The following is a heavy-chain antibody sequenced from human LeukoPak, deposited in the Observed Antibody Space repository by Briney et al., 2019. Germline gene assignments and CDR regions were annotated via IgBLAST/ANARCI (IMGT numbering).Heavy chain of an antibody. V-gene: IGHV3-30-3*01. CDR3: ASDWADAFDI. J-gene: IGHJ3*02. D-gene: IGHD7-27*01. Sequence: GGSLRLSCAASGFTFSSYAMHWVRQAPGKGLEWVAVISYDGSNKYYADSVKGRFTISRDNSKNTLYLQMNSLRAEDTAVYYCASDWADAFDIWGQGTMVTASS. CDR1: GFTFSSYA. CDR2: ISYDGSNK.